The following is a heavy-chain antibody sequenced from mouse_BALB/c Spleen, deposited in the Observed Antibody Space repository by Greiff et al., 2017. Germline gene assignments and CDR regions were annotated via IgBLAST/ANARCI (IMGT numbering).Heavy chain of an antibody. J-gene: IGHJ4*01. D-gene: IGHD3-3*01. CDR1: GFSLTSYG. CDR2: IWSGGST. Sequence: VKLEESGPGLVQPSQSLSITCTVSGFSLTSYGVHWVRQSPGKGLEWLGVIWSGGSTDYNAAFISRLSISKDNSKSQVFFKMNSLQANDTAIYYCARKRGRGDYYAMDYWGQGTSVTVSS. V-gene: IGHV2-2*02. CDR3: ARKRGRGDYYAMDY.